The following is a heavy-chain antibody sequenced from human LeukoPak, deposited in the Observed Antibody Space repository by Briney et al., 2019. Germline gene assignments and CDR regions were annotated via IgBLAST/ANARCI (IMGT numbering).Heavy chain of an antibody. D-gene: IGHD1-26*01. CDR1: GFTFSSYA. V-gene: IGHV3-64*01. CDR3: ARVGATGREYYFDY. J-gene: IGHJ4*02. Sequence: GGSLRLSCAASGFTFSSYAMHWVRQAPGKGLEYVSAISSNGGSTYYANSVKGRLTISRDNSKNTLYLQMGSLRAEDMAVYYCARVGATGREYYFDYWGQGTLVNVSS. CDR2: ISSNGGST.